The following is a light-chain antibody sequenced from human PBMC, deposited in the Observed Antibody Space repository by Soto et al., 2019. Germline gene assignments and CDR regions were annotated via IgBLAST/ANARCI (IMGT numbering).Light chain of an antibody. CDR3: ATWDASLGGFYV. J-gene: IGLJ1*01. V-gene: IGLV1-36*01. CDR2: YND. Sequence: QSVLTQSPSVSGAPRQSVNISCSGNNSNIGSNAVHWYQQLPGKAPKLLMYYNDMLPSGVSDRFSGSKSGTSASLAISGLQSEDEGDYYCATWDASLGGFYVFGSGTKLTVL. CDR1: NSNIGSNA.